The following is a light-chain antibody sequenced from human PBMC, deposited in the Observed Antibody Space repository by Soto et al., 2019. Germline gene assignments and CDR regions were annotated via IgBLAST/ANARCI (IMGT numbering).Light chain of an antibody. CDR2: TNN. Sequence: QLVLTQPPSASGTPGQRVTISCSGSSSNIGSNTVNWYQQLPGTAPKLLIYTNNQRPSGVPDRFSGSKSGTSASLAISGLRSEDEADYYCAAWDDSLSGPVFGGGTKLTVL. CDR3: AAWDDSLSGPV. CDR1: SSNIGSNT. J-gene: IGLJ3*02. V-gene: IGLV1-44*01.